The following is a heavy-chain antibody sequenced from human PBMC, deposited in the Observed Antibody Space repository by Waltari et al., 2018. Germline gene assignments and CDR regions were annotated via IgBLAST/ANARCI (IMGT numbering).Heavy chain of an antibody. CDR1: GASITRNRHH. Sequence: QLQLQESGPGLGKPSVTLSLTCILPGASITRNRHHWAWIRQPPGQGLECIGTMSYNGATYSSPSLKSRVTVSRDTSKNHLSLTLGSVTAADTAVYYCATYIGASIGTAAFDVWGQGTMVTVSS. CDR3: ATYIGASIGTAAFDV. D-gene: IGHD5-12*01. CDR2: MSYNGAT. V-gene: IGHV4-39*02. J-gene: IGHJ3*01.